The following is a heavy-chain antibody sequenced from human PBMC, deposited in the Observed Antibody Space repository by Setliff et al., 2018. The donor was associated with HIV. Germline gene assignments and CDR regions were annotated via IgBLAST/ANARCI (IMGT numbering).Heavy chain of an antibody. V-gene: IGHV4-31*11. CDR3: ARDGGRTGYSSSSDQ. D-gene: IGHD6-13*01. Sequence: SETLSLTCAVSGVSITSATYYWSWIRHSPGKGLEWIGYIDYSGSAFYNPSLKSRLTISRDTSKNQISLKLKSVTAADTAVYYCARDGGRTGYSSSSDQWGQGTLVTVS. CDR1: GVSITSATYY. CDR2: IDYSGSA. J-gene: IGHJ4*02.